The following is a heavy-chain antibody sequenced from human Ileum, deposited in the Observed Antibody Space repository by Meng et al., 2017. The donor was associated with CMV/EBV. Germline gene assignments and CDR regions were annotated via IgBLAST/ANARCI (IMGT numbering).Heavy chain of an antibody. CDR3: ARAPAYYYDSSGYYSRPGMDV. J-gene: IGHJ6*02. V-gene: IGHV4-59*01. D-gene: IGHD3-22*01. Sequence: SDTLSLTCTVSGGSISSYYWSWIPQPPGKGLEWIGYIYDSVSTNYNPSLKSPVTISVDTSKNQFSLKLSSVTAADTAVYYCARAPAYYYDSSGYYSRPGMDVWGQGTTVTVSS. CDR2: IYDSVST. CDR1: GGSISSYY.